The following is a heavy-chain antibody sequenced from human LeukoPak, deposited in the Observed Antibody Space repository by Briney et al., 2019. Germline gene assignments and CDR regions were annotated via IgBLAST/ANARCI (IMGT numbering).Heavy chain of an antibody. J-gene: IGHJ5*02. V-gene: IGHV5-51*01. CDR1: GYNFATYW. Sequence: PGESLKISCQGSGYNFATYWIVWVRQMPGKVLEWMGIIFPGDSHTRYSPSFQGQVTISADTSISTAYLHWSSLQASDTAMYYCAKFYATWYGDPWGQGTLVTVSS. CDR3: AKFYATWYGDP. D-gene: IGHD2-2*01. CDR2: IFPGDSHT.